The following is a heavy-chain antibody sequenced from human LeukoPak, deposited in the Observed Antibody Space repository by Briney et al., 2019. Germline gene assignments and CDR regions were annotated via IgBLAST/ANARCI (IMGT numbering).Heavy chain of an antibody. CDR1: GGSISSYY. CDR2: IYYSGST. J-gene: IGHJ4*02. Sequence: PSETLSLTCTVSGGSISSYYWSWIRQHPGKGLEWIGYIYYSGSTYYNPSLKSRVTISVDTSKNQFSLKLSSVTAADTAVYYCASSFDDSSGYYSRFFDYWGQGTLVTVSS. V-gene: IGHV4-59*06. D-gene: IGHD3-22*01. CDR3: ASSFDDSSGYYSRFFDY.